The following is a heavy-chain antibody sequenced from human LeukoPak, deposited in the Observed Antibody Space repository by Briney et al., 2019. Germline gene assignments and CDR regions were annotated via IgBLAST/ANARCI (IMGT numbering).Heavy chain of an antibody. CDR1: GFTFSDYY. V-gene: IGHV3-11*04. CDR3: ARDLENYYDSSGY. Sequence: GGTLRLSCAASGFTFSDYYMSWIRQAPGKGLEWVSYISSSGSTIYYADSVKGRFTISRDNAKNSLYLQMNSLRAEDTAVYYCARDLENYYDSSGYWGQGTLVTVSS. CDR2: ISSSGSTI. J-gene: IGHJ4*02. D-gene: IGHD3-22*01.